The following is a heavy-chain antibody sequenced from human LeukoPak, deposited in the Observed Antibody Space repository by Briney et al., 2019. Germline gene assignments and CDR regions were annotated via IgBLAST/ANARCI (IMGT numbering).Heavy chain of an antibody. D-gene: IGHD4-23*01. J-gene: IGHJ4*02. CDR3: AKDFFSTVVTVDY. Sequence: SLRLSCAASGFTFDDYAMHWVRQAPGKGLEWVSGISWNSGSIGYADSVKGRFTISRDNAKNSLYLQMNSLRAEDTALYYCAKDFFSTVVTVDYWGQGTLVTVSS. CDR2: ISWNSGSI. CDR1: GFTFDDYA. V-gene: IGHV3-9*01.